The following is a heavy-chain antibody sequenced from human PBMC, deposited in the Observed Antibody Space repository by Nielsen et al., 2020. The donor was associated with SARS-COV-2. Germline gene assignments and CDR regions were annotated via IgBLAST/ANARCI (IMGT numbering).Heavy chain of an antibody. CDR2: INPGNGDT. D-gene: IGHD2-15*01. J-gene: IGHJ4*02. V-gene: IGHV1-3*01. CDR1: GYTFTTYS. Sequence: ASVKVSCKASGYTFTTYSIHWVRQAPGQGLEWVGWINPGNGDTKYSQKFQGRVSLTRDTPATTAYMELSSLRSEDTAVYFCARGNCSGTTCYGLDYWGQGTLVSVSS. CDR3: ARGNCSGTTCYGLDY.